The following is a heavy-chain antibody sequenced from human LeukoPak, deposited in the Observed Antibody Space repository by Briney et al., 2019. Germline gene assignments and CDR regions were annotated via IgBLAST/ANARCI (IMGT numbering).Heavy chain of an antibody. J-gene: IGHJ4*02. D-gene: IGHD6-19*01. Sequence: GGSLRLSCAASGFTVSSNYMSWVRQAPGKGLEWVSAISGSGGSTYYADSVKGRFTISRDNSKNTLYLQMNSLRAEDTAVYYCAKALYSSTPPQYYFDYWGQGTLVTVSS. V-gene: IGHV3-23*01. CDR1: GFTVSSNY. CDR2: ISGSGGST. CDR3: AKALYSSTPPQYYFDY.